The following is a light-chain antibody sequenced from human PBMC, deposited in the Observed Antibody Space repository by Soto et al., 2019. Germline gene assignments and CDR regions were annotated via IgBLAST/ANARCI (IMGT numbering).Light chain of an antibody. CDR1: SSDVGGYNY. J-gene: IGLJ1*01. CDR2: GVT. CDR3: SSYTRDSTLLYL. V-gene: IGLV2-14*01. Sequence: QSALTQPASVSGSPGQSITISCTGTSSDVGGYNYVSWYQQHPGIAPKLLIYGVTNRPSGVSTRFSGSKSGNTASLTISGLQAEHGADYHFSSYTRDSTLLYLFATGTKRTVL.